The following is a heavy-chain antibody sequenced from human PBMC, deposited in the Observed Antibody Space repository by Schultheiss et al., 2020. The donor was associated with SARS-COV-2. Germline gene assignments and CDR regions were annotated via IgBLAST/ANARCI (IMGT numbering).Heavy chain of an antibody. D-gene: IGHD6-19*01. V-gene: IGHV1-69*06. CDR2: IIPIFGTA. Sequence: SVKVSCKASGGTFSSYAISWVRQAPGQGLEWMGGIIPIFGTANYAQKFQGRVTITADKSTSTAYMELSSLRSEDTAVYYCAIWYSSGWYGGSFDYWGQGTLVTVSS. CDR1: GGTFSSYA. CDR3: AIWYSSGWYGGSFDY. J-gene: IGHJ4*02.